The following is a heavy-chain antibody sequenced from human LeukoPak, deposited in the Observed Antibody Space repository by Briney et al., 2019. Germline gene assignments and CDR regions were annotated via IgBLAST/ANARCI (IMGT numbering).Heavy chain of an antibody. CDR1: GGSFSGYY. Sequence: SETLSLTCAVYGGSFSGYYWSWIRQPPGKGLEWIGEINHSGSTNYNPSLKSRVTISVDTSKNQFSLKLSSVTAADTAVYYCAGRHYDSSGYYFVPSAFDIWGQGTMVTVSS. CDR2: INHSGST. CDR3: AGRHYDSSGYYFVPSAFDI. V-gene: IGHV4-34*01. J-gene: IGHJ3*02. D-gene: IGHD3-22*01.